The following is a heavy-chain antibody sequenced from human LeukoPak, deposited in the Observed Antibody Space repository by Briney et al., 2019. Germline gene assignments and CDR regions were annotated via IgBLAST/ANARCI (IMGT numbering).Heavy chain of an antibody. CDR1: GGSISSYY. D-gene: IGHD6-13*01. J-gene: IGHJ6*02. CDR2: IYYSGSN. CDR3: ARVGGSSWSGYYYYGMDV. Sequence: SETLSLTCTVSGGSISSYYWSWIRQPPGKGLEWIGYIYYSGSNNYNPSLKSRVTISVDTSKNQLSLKLSSVTATDTAVYYCARVGGSSWSGYYYYGMDVWGQGTTVTVSS. V-gene: IGHV4-59*01.